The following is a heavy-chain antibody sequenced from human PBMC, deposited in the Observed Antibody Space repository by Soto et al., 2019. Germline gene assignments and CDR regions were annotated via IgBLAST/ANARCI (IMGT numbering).Heavy chain of an antibody. J-gene: IGHJ4*02. CDR3: AAASRVLEDH. V-gene: IGHV3-7*01. D-gene: IGHD6-13*01. Sequence: EVQVVESGGGLVQPGGSLRLSCVTSGFNFNNYWMFWSRQAPGKGLEWVANINKDGIAKQYVDSVKGRFTISRDNSKNSLYLQMNSLKGEDTAKYYFAAASRVLEDHWGQGTLVTVSS. CDR1: GFNFNNYW. CDR2: INKDGIAK.